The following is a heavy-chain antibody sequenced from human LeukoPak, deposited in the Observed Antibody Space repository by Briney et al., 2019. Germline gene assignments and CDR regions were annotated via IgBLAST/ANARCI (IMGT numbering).Heavy chain of an antibody. CDR2: INHSGST. CDR3: GRSVGTVVVPGDIPRRFDH. J-gene: IGHJ5*02. Sequence: SETLSLTCAVYGGSFSGYYWSWIRQPPGKGLEWIGEINHSGSTNYNPSLKSRVTISVDTSKNQFSLKLSSVTAADTAVYYCGRSVGTVVVPGDIPRRFDHWGQGTLVTVSS. D-gene: IGHD2-2*01. V-gene: IGHV4-34*01. CDR1: GGSFSGYY.